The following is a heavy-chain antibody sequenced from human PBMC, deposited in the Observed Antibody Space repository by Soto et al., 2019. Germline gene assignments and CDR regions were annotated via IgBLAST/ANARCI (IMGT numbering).Heavy chain of an antibody. CDR3: ARGQRGGFDL. Sequence: EEHLVESGGGLVQSGGSLRLSCAASGFTFNCYWMHWVRQVPGKGLLWVSHIQNDGSRTTYADSVKGRFTISRDNAKNTLYLQMNGLRVEDTAVYFCARGQRGGFDLWGQGTMVTISS. CDR2: IQNDGSRT. D-gene: IGHD2-15*01. J-gene: IGHJ3*01. CDR1: GFTFNCYW. V-gene: IGHV3-74*01.